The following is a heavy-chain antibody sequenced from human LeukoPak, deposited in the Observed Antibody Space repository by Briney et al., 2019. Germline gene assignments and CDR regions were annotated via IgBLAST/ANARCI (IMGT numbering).Heavy chain of an antibody. J-gene: IGHJ4*02. D-gene: IGHD5-24*01. V-gene: IGHV3-7*01. CDR2: IKQDGSEK. CDR3: AKRWLQLQLDYFDY. Sequence: GGSLRLSCAASGFTFSSYWMSWVRQAPGKGLEWVANIKQDGSEKYYVDSVKGRFTISRDNAKNSLYLQMNSLRAEDTAVYYCAKRWLQLQLDYFDYWGQGTLVTVSS. CDR1: GFTFSSYW.